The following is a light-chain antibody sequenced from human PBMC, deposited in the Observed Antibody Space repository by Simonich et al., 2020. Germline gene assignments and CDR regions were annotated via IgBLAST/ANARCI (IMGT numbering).Light chain of an antibody. V-gene: IGKV3-11*01. Sequence: EILLTQSPATLSLSPGERATLSCRASQSVSSYLACYQHKPGQAPPLLIYDASNRATGIPARLSGSGSWTDFTLTISSLEPEDFAVYYCQQRSNWPLFTFGPGTKVDIK. CDR2: DAS. CDR1: QSVSSY. CDR3: QQRSNWPLFT. J-gene: IGKJ3*01.